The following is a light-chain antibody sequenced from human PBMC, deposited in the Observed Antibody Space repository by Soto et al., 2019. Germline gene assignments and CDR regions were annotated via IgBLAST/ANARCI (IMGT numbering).Light chain of an antibody. Sequence: EVVLTQSPVTLSLSPGERATLSCRASQSFRGLLAWYKQKPGQAPRLLIYDAYNRATGIPPRFSGSGSGTDLTLTISSLEPEDSAVYYCQQRHMWPITFGQGTRLDIK. CDR3: QQRHMWPIT. J-gene: IGKJ5*01. V-gene: IGKV3-11*01. CDR1: QSFRGL. CDR2: DAY.